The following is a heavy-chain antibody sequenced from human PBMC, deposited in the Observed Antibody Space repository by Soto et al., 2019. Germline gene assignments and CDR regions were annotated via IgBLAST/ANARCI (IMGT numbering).Heavy chain of an antibody. Sequence: GESLKISCAASGFTFSSYAMHWVRQAPGKGLEWVAVISYDGSNKYYADSVKGRFTISRDNSKNTLYLQMNSLRAEDTAVYYCARELVAGTEYNYYYYYGMDVWGQGTTVTVSS. D-gene: IGHD6-19*01. CDR1: GFTFSSYA. V-gene: IGHV3-30-3*01. J-gene: IGHJ6*02. CDR3: ARELVAGTEYNYYYYYGMDV. CDR2: ISYDGSNK.